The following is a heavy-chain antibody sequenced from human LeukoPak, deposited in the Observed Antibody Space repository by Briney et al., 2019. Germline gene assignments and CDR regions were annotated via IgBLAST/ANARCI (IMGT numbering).Heavy chain of an antibody. CDR1: GYSFTSYW. D-gene: IGHD1-26*01. J-gene: IGHJ3*02. V-gene: IGHV5-51*01. CDR2: IYPGDSDT. Sequence: SGESLQISCKGSGYSFTSYWIGWVRQMPGKGLEWMGIIYPGDSDTRYSPSFQGQVTISADKSISTAYLQWSSLKASDTAMYYCARLLGGWELPGLGAFDIWGQGTMVTVSS. CDR3: ARLLGGWELPGLGAFDI.